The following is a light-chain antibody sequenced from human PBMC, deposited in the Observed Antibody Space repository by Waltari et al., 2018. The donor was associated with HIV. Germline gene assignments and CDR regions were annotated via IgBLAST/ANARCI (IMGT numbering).Light chain of an antibody. CDR1: SGPSRYA. J-gene: IGLJ2*01. CDR2: LNGDGRN. Sequence: QLVLTQSPSASASLGASVKLTCTLSSGPSRYALAWHQQQPEKGPRFLMRLNGDGRNITGDGIPDRFSGSSSGTERYLTISSLQSDDEADYYCQTWGTGFLVFGGGTKLTVL. CDR3: QTWGTGFLV. V-gene: IGLV4-69*01.